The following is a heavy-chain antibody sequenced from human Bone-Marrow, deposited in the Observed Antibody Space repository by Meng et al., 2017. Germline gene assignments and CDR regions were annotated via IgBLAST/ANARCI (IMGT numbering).Heavy chain of an antibody. CDR3: ARDSRLRWFDY. J-gene: IGHJ4*02. Sequence: EVQLVESGGGLVKPGESLKISCASSGFTVTSYYMSWVRQAPGKGLEWVSVIYSGGSTYYADSVKGRFTISRDNSKSTLYLQMNSLRAEDTAVYYCARDSRLRWFDYWGQGTLVTVSS. V-gene: IGHV3-66*01. CDR2: IYSGGST. CDR1: GFTVTSYY. D-gene: IGHD4-23*01.